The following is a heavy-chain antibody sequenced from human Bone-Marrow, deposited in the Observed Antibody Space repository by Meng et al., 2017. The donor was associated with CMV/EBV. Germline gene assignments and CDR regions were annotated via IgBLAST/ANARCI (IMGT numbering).Heavy chain of an antibody. V-gene: IGHV4-34*01. J-gene: IGHJ4*02. CDR2: INHSGNS. CDR1: GGSFSDYY. CDR3: VRSRLQAQGYGSTWYVDY. Sequence: SETLSLTCAVSGGSFSDYYWSWIRQPPGKGLEWIAEINHSGNSDYNPSLRSRVSISIDTSKNQFPLNLSSLTAADTAVYYCVRSRLQAQGYGSTWYVDYWGQGSLVTVSS. D-gene: IGHD6-13*01.